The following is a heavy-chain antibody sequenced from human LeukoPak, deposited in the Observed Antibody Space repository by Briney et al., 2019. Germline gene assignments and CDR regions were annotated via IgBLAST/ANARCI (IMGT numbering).Heavy chain of an antibody. V-gene: IGHV3-64*01. CDR2: ISSNGGST. D-gene: IGHD7-27*01. CDR1: GFTFSSYA. J-gene: IGHJ4*02. CDR3: AREEGHWGSPSAYYFDY. Sequence: GGSLRLSCAASGFTFSSYAMHWVREAPGKGLEYVSAISSNGGSTYYANSVKGRFTISRDNSKNTLYLQMGSLRAEDMAVYYCAREEGHWGSPSAYYFDYWGQGTLVTVSS.